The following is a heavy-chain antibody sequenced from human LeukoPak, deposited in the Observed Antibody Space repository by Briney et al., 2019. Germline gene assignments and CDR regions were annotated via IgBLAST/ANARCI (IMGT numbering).Heavy chain of an antibody. CDR2: IYYSGST. J-gene: IGHJ4*02. CDR1: GGPISSGDYY. CDR3: AAAAMVTGRDPGDFDY. D-gene: IGHD5-18*01. V-gene: IGHV4-30-4*01. Sequence: SQTLSLTCTVSGGPISSGDYYWSWIRQPPGKGLEWIGYIYYSGSTYYNPSLKSRVTISVDTSKNQFSLKLSSVTAADTAVCYCAAAAMVTGRDPGDFDYWGQGTLVTVSS.